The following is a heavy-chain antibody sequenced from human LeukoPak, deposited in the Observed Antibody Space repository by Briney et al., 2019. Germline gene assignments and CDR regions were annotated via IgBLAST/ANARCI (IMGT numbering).Heavy chain of an antibody. J-gene: IGHJ4*02. V-gene: IGHV3-23*01. CDR1: GFXFRSYA. CDR3: ASNSGSYGGY. CDR2: TSGSGGIT. Sequence: GGSLRLSCEASGFXFRSYAINWVRQAPGKGLEWVSTTSGSGGITDYADSVKGRFTVSRDNYKNTLFMQINSLRAEDTAVYYCASNSGSYGGYWGQGTLVTVSS. D-gene: IGHD1-26*01.